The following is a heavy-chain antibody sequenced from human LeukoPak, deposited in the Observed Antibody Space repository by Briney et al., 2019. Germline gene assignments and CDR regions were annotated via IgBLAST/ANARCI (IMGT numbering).Heavy chain of an antibody. CDR2: ISSSSSTI. V-gene: IGHV3-48*04. CDR1: GFTFSSYS. J-gene: IGHJ1*01. CDR3: ASTKLGQGYFQH. Sequence: GRSLRLSCAASGFTFSSYSMNWVRQAPGKGLEWVSYISSSSSTIYYADSVKGRFAISRDNAKNSLYLQMNSLRAEDTAVYYCASTKLGQGYFQHWGQGTLVTVSS. D-gene: IGHD1-1*01.